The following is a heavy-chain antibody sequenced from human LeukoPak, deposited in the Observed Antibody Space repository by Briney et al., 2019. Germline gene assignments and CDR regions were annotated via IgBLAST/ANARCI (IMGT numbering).Heavy chain of an antibody. V-gene: IGHV3-23*01. Sequence: GGSLRLSCAASGFTVSSNYMSWVRQAPGKGLEWVSVISASGSTTDYADSVKGRFTISRDNSKNTLYLQMNSLRVDDTAVYYCAKEYPTWVGYNWVDPWGQGTLVTVSS. CDR1: GFTVSSNY. CDR3: AKEYPTWVGYNWVDP. D-gene: IGHD1-26*01. J-gene: IGHJ5*02. CDR2: ISASGSTT.